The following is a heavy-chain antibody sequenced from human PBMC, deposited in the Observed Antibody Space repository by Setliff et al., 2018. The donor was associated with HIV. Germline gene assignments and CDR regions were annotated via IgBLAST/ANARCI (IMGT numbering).Heavy chain of an antibody. J-gene: IGHJ3*02. V-gene: IGHV4-34*01. CDR3: AREVDVVTTSDAFDI. CDR1: GGSFSDYY. Sequence: CAVYGGSFSDYYWSWIRQPPGKGLEWIGEINHSGSTNYNPSLKRRVTISLDTSMNQFSLKLTSVTAADTAVYYCAREVDVVTTSDAFDIWGQGTMVTVSS. D-gene: IGHD2-21*02. CDR2: INHSGST.